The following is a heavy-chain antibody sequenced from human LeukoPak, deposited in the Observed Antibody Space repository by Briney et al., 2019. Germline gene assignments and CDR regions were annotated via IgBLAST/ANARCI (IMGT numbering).Heavy chain of an antibody. CDR1: GYTFTSYY. J-gene: IGHJ6*03. Sequence: ASVKVSCKASGYTFTSYYMHWVRQAPGQGLEWMGIINPSGGSTSYAQKFQGRVTMTRDTSTSTVYMELSSLRSGDTAVYYCARDKDYSESGLLGYYYYYMDVWGKGTTVTVSS. CDR3: ARDKDYSESGLLGYYYYYMDV. D-gene: IGHD4-11*01. V-gene: IGHV1-46*01. CDR2: INPSGGST.